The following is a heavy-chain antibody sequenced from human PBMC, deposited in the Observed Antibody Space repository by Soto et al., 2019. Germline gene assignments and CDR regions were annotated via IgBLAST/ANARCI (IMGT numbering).Heavy chain of an antibody. V-gene: IGHV3-53*01. CDR3: ASWHEREHAYDV. J-gene: IGHJ3*01. CDR1: GRTVSSRKY. Sequence: GESLRLSCAAFGRTVSSRKYVAWVRQAPGKGLEWGSALDNVDRSFYADSVKGRFTTSSDSSKTTVYLQMNGLRPDDTAVYYCASWHEREHAYDVWGQGTTVTVSS. CDR2: LDNVDRS. D-gene: IGHD1-1*01.